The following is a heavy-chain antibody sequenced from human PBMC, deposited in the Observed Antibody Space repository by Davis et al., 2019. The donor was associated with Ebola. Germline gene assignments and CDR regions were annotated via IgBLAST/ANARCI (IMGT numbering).Heavy chain of an antibody. CDR2: IWYDGSNK. CDR1: GFTFSGSA. CDR3: ARTLLDFWSGYTYGMDV. D-gene: IGHD3-3*01. Sequence: GESLKISCAASGFTFSGSAMHWVRQAPGKGLEWVAVIWYDGSNKYYADSVKGRFTISRDNAKNSLYLQMNSLRAEDTAVYYCARTLLDFWSGYTYGMDVWGQGTTVTVSS. V-gene: IGHV3-33*08. J-gene: IGHJ6*02.